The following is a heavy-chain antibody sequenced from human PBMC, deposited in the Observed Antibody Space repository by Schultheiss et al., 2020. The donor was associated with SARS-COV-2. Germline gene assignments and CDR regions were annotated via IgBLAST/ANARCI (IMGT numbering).Heavy chain of an antibody. CDR3: AKGMTTVTWDAIDI. D-gene: IGHD4-17*01. V-gene: IGHV3-23*01. J-gene: IGHJ3*02. Sequence: GGSLRLSCAASGFTFSSYSMNWVRQAPGKGLEWVSAISGSGGSTYYADSVKGRFTIARDNSKNTLYLQMNSLRAEDTAVYYCAKGMTTVTWDAIDIWGQGTMVTVSS. CDR1: GFTFSSYS. CDR2: ISGSGGST.